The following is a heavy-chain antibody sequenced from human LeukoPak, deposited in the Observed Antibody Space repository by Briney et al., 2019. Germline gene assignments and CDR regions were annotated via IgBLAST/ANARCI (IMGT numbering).Heavy chain of an antibody. J-gene: IGHJ6*02. D-gene: IGHD3-3*01. CDR2: ISSSSSYI. CDR3: ARDFSRGTISGDV. Sequence: PGGSLRLSCAASGFTVSSYYMNWVRQAPGKGLEWVSSISSSSSYIYYADSVKGRFTISRDNAKNSLYLQMNSLRAEDTAVYYCARDFSRGTISGDVWGQGTTVTVSS. V-gene: IGHV3-21*01. CDR1: GFTVSSYY.